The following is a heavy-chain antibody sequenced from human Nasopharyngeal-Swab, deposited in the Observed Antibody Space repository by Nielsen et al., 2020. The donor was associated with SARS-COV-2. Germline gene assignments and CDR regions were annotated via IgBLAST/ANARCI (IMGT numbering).Heavy chain of an antibody. CDR1: GFSFSNYV. V-gene: IGHV3-23*01. J-gene: IGHJ4*02. CDR3: AKGRTDSSS. CDR2: ISESGGST. D-gene: IGHD6-13*01. Sequence: GESLKISCAASGFSFSNYVMSWVRQAPGKGLKWVSAISESGGSTYYADSVKGRFTISRDNSKTTLYLQMNSLRAEDTAVYYCAKGRTDSSSWGQGTLVTVSS.